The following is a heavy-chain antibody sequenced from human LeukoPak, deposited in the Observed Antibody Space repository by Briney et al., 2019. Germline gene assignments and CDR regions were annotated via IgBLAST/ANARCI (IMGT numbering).Heavy chain of an antibody. Sequence: SETLSLTCAVYGGSFSGYYWSWIRQPPGKGLEWIGEINHSGSTNYNPSLKSRVTISVDTSKNQFSLKLSSVTAADTAVYYCARVPPSGSYFFDYWGQGTLVTVSS. CDR2: INHSGST. CDR3: ARVPPSGSYFFDY. J-gene: IGHJ4*02. D-gene: IGHD1-26*01. CDR1: GGSFSGYY. V-gene: IGHV4-34*01.